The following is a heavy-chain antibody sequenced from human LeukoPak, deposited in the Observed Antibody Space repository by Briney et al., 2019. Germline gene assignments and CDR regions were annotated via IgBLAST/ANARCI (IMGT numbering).Heavy chain of an antibody. D-gene: IGHD5-18*01. CDR3: ARGREYSFDALDI. CDR2: ISSSSSYI. CDR1: GFTFSSYS. J-gene: IGHJ3*02. Sequence: GRSLRLSCAASGFTFSSYSMNWVRQAPGKGLEWVSSISSSSSYIYYADSVKGRLTISRDNAKKSMYLQMNSLRAEDTAVYYCARGREYSFDALDIWGQGTMVTVSS. V-gene: IGHV3-21*01.